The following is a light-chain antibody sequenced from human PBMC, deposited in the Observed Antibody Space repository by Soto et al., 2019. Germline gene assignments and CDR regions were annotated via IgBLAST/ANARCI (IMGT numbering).Light chain of an antibody. CDR2: SAS. CDR3: QQYYGPPDI. CDR1: QSVLYSSNNQNY. Sequence: DIVMTQSPDSLAVSLGERATINCKSSQSVLYSSNNQNYLAWYQQKPGQPPKLLIYSASTRESRVPDRVSGGGSGTDFTVTISTLPAEDVEVYDWQQYYGPPDIFGPTTKVDIK. V-gene: IGKV4-1*01. J-gene: IGKJ3*01.